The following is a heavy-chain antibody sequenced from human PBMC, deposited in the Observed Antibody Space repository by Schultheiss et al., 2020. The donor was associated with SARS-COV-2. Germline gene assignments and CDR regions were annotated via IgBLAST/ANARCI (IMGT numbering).Heavy chain of an antibody. V-gene: IGHV3-23*01. Sequence: LSLTCAVYGGSFSGYYWSWIRQPPGKGLEWVSAISGSGGSTYYADSVKGRFTISRDNSKNTLYLQMNSLRAEDTAVYYCAKAMWGGSYFDYWGQGTLVTVSS. D-gene: IGHD1-26*01. CDR3: AKAMWGGSYFDY. J-gene: IGHJ4*02. CDR1: GGSFSGYY. CDR2: ISGSGGST.